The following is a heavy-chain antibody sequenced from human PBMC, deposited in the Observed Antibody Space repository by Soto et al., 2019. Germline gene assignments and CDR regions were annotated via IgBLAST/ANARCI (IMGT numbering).Heavy chain of an antibody. Sequence: ASVKVSCKASGYTFTSYAMHWVRQAPGQRLEWMGWINAGNGNTKYSQKFQGRVTITRDTSASTAYMELSSLRSEDTAVYYCARDRSIAAAGTFFYYYYGMDVWGQGTTVTVSS. CDR3: ARDRSIAAAGTFFYYYYGMDV. CDR2: INAGNGNT. J-gene: IGHJ6*02. V-gene: IGHV1-3*01. D-gene: IGHD6-13*01. CDR1: GYTFTSYA.